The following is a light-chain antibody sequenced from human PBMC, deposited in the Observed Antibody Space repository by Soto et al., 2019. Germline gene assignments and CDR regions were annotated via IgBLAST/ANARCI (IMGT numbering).Light chain of an antibody. CDR3: CSYAGSYNVV. J-gene: IGLJ2*01. CDR2: NVN. Sequence: QSVLTQPRSVSGSPGQSVTISCTGTSNDVGGYTYVSWYQQHPGKAPKLLMSNVNKRPSGVPDRFSGSKSGNTASLTISGLQAEDEAYYHCCSYAGSYNVVFGGGTSSPS. CDR1: SNDVGGYTY. V-gene: IGLV2-11*01.